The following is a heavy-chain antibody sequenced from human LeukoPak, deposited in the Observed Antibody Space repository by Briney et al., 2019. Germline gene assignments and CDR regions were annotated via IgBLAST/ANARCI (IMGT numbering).Heavy chain of an antibody. CDR3: ARTYYDILTGYYMPLDV. V-gene: IGHV4-4*02. CDR2: IYHSGST. CDR1: GGSISSNNW. Sequence: SGTLSLTCAVSGGSISSNNWWIWVRQPPGKGLEWIGEIYHSGSTNYNPSLKSRVTISVDKSKNQFSLKLSSVTAADTAVYYCARTYYDILTGYYMPLDVWGQGTTVTVSS. J-gene: IGHJ6*02. D-gene: IGHD3-9*01.